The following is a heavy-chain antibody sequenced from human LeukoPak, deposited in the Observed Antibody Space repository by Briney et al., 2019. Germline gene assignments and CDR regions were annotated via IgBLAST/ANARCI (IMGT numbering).Heavy chain of an antibody. V-gene: IGHV3-7*01. J-gene: IGHJ5*02. CDR2: IKQDGSEK. Sequence: PGGSLRLSCAASGFTFSTYWMSWVRQAPGKGLEWVANIKQDGSEKYYVDSVKGRFTISRDNAKSSLFLQMNGLRVEDTAVYYCAGALVATFEAFWFDPWGQGTLVTVSS. CDR1: GFTFSTYW. CDR3: AGALVATFEAFWFDP. D-gene: IGHD5-12*01.